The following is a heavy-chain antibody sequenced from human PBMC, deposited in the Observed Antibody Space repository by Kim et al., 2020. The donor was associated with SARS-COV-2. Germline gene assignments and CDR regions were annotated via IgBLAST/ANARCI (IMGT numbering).Heavy chain of an antibody. D-gene: IGHD6-13*01. V-gene: IGHV3-23*01. Sequence: VKGRFASSRDNSKSTLYLQMNSLRADDTAVYYCAKDMYSSNFYYYGLDVWGQGTTVTVSS. CDR3: AKDMYSSNFYYYGLDV. J-gene: IGHJ6*02.